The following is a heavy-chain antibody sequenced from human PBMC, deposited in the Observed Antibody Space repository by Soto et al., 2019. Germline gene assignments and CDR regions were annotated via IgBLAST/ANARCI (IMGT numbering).Heavy chain of an antibody. D-gene: IGHD2-21*02. CDR3: ARAVTAGALDAFDI. Sequence: QLQLQELGPGLVKPSETLSLTCTVSGGSISSSSYYWGWIRQPPGKGLEWIGSIYYSGSTYYNPSLKSRVTISVDTSKNQFSLKLSSVTAADTAVYYCARAVTAGALDAFDIWGQGTMVTVSS. J-gene: IGHJ3*02. CDR1: GGSISSSSYY. V-gene: IGHV4-39*01. CDR2: IYYSGST.